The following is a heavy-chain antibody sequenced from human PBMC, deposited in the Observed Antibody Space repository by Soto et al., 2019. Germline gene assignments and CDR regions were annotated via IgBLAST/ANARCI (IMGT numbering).Heavy chain of an antibody. Sequence: QVQLVQSGAEVRKPGASVMISCKASGYTFTTHYIHWVRQAPGQGLGWMGMINPSGQSTTYAQKFQGRGTMTRDTSTSTVYMEVNSLRSEDTALYYCARCRCGSGTNSFDPWGQGTLVTVSS. V-gene: IGHV1-46*01. CDR3: ARCRCGSGTNSFDP. D-gene: IGHD3-10*01. CDR1: GYTFTTHY. CDR2: INPSGQST. J-gene: IGHJ5*02.